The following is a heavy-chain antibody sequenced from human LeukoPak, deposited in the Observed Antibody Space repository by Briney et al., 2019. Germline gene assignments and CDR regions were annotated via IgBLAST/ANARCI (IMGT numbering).Heavy chain of an antibody. CDR1: GYSISSGYY. D-gene: IGHD6-13*01. CDR3: ARHVVAAAGGDY. Sequence: SETLSLTCTVSGYSISSGYYWGWIRQPPGKGLEWIGYIYYSGSTNYNPSLKSRVTISVDTSKNRFSLKLSSVTAADTAVYYCARHVVAAAGGDYWGQGTLVTVS. J-gene: IGHJ4*02. V-gene: IGHV4-38-2*02. CDR2: IYYSGST.